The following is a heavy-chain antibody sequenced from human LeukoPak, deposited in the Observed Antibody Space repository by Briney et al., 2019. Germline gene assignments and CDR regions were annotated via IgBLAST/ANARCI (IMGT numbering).Heavy chain of an antibody. CDR1: GFTFSSYD. D-gene: IGHD1-26*01. Sequence: GGSLRLSCAASGFTFSSYDMHWVRQATGKGLEWVSAIGTAGDTHYPGSVKGRFTISRENAKNMLYLQMNSLRAEDTAVYYCAKDIVGANIRTRAFDIWGQGTMVTVSS. V-gene: IGHV3-13*01. CDR2: IGTAGDT. J-gene: IGHJ3*02. CDR3: AKDIVGANIRTRAFDI.